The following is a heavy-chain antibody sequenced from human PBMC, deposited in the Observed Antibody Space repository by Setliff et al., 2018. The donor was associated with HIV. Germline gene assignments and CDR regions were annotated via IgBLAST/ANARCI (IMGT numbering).Heavy chain of an antibody. V-gene: IGHV1-18*01. D-gene: IGHD1-1*01. CDR2: TSPYNGNT. CDR3: VRNVRLGLRNWNSGPFGY. Sequence: ASVKVSCKASGYTFMSYGISWVRQAPGQGLEWMRWTSPYNGNTSYTHKLQGRVTMTTDTSTSIAYMELRSLKSDDTAIYYCVRNVRLGLRNWNSGPFGYWGQGTLVTVSS. CDR1: GYTFMSYG. J-gene: IGHJ4*02.